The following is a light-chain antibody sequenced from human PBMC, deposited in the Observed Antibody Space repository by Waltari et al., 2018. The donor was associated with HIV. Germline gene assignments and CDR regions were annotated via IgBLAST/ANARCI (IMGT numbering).Light chain of an antibody. V-gene: IGLV1-44*01. CDR2: TNR. Sequence: QSVLTQPPSVSGTPGQRVTISCSGSSSNIGDNPVSWYRQLPGTAPKLLIYTNRQRPSGVTARVSGSKSGTSASLAISGLQSEDEANYYCVTWDDNLNGPVFGGGTRLTVL. CDR1: SSNIGDNP. J-gene: IGLJ2*01. CDR3: VTWDDNLNGPV.